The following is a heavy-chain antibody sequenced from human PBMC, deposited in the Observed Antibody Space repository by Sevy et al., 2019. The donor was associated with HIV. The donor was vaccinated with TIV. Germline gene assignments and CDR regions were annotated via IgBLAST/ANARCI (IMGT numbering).Heavy chain of an antibody. CDR2: IYYSGST. J-gene: IGHJ4*02. V-gene: IGHV4-39*01. CDR3: ARYLYGDYVQYFDY. D-gene: IGHD4-17*01. Sequence: SETLSLTCTVSGGSMSSSSYHWGWIRQPPGKGLEWIGSIYYSGSTFYNSSLKSRVTISVDTSKNQFSLKLSSVTAADMAVYYCARYLYGDYVQYFDYWGQGILVTVSS. CDR1: GGSMSSSSYH.